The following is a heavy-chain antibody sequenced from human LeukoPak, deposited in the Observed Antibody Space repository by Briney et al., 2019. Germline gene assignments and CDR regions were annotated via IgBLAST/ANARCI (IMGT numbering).Heavy chain of an antibody. CDR3: ARPGGSGFFDY. V-gene: IGHV4-39*07. J-gene: IGHJ4*02. D-gene: IGHD3-10*01. Sequence: SEALSLTCTVSGGSISSSRYYWGWIRQPPGKVLEWIGSIYYSGSTYYNPSLKSQVTISLDTSKNQFSLKLSSVTAADTAVYCCARPGGSGFFDYWGQGTLVTVSS. CDR1: GGSISSSRYY. CDR2: IYYSGST.